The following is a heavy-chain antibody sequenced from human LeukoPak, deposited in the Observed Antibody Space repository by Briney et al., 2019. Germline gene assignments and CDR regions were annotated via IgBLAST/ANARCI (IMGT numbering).Heavy chain of an antibody. Sequence: PSGTLSLTCAVSGGSISSSNWRSWVRQPPGKGLEWIGEIYHSGSTNYNPSLKSRVTISVDRSKNQFSLKLSSVTAADTAVYYCASREIVGATGLGYWGQGTLVTVSS. CDR2: IYHSGST. CDR3: ASREIVGATGLGY. D-gene: IGHD1-26*01. V-gene: IGHV4-4*02. CDR1: GGSISSSNW. J-gene: IGHJ4*02.